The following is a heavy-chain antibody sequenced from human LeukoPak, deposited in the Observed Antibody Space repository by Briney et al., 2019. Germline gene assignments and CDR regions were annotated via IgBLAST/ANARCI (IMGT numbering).Heavy chain of an antibody. CDR2: ISSSSSYI. CDR3: AREPRGDYDFWSGSYANKYFDY. Sequence: GGSLRLSCAASGFTFSSYSMNWVRQAPGKGLEWVSSISSSSSYIYHADSMKGRFTISRDNAKNSLYLQMNSLRAEDTAVYYCAREPRGDYDFWSGSYANKYFDYWGQGTLVTVSS. D-gene: IGHD3-3*01. J-gene: IGHJ4*02. CDR1: GFTFSSYS. V-gene: IGHV3-21*01.